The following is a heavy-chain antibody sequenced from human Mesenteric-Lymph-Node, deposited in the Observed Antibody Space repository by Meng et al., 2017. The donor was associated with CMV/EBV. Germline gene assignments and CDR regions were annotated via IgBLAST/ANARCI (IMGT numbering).Heavy chain of an antibody. Sequence: GESLKISCAASGFTFSSYWMHWVRQAPGKGLVWVSRINSDGRSTSYADSVKGRFTISRDNAKNTLYLQMNSLRAEDTAVYYCARDQCTSCYRYYYGMDVWGQGTTVTVSS. J-gene: IGHJ6*02. CDR3: ARDQCTSCYRYYYGMDV. V-gene: IGHV3-74*01. CDR1: GFTFSSYW. CDR2: INSDGRST. D-gene: IGHD2-2*01.